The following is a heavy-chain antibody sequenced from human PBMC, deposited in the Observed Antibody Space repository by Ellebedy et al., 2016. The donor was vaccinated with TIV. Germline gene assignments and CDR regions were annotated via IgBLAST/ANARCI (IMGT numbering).Heavy chain of an antibody. D-gene: IGHD3-22*01. J-gene: IGHJ6*02. CDR1: GDSVSSNSAA. V-gene: IGHV6-1*01. CDR2: TYYTSKWYN. CDR3: ARLLVVTIPDYYYYGMDV. Sequence: MPSETLSLTCAISGDSVSSNSAAWNWIRQSPSRGLEWLGRTYYTSKWYNDYAVSVKSRITINPDTSKNQFSLQLNSVTPEDTAVYYCARLLVVTIPDYYYYGMDVWGQGTTVTVSS.